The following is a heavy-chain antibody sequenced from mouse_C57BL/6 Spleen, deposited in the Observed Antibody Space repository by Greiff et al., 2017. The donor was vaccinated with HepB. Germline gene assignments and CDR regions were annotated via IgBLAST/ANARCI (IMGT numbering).Heavy chain of an antibody. Sequence: VQLKHSGPELVKPGASVKISCKASGYTFTDYYMNWVKQSHGKSLEWIGDINPNNGGTSYNQKFKGKATLTVDKSSSTAYMELRSLTSEDSAVYYCARRDWDGYWGQGTLVTVSA. CDR2: INPNNGGT. CDR3: ARRDWDGY. D-gene: IGHD4-1*01. V-gene: IGHV1-26*01. CDR1: GYTFTDYY. J-gene: IGHJ3*01.